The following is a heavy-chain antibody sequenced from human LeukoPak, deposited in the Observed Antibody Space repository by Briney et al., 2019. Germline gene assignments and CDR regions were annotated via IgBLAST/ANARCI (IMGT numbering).Heavy chain of an antibody. D-gene: IGHD2-21*01. CDR2: IKPKTDGETT. V-gene: IGHV3-15*07. J-gene: IGHJ4*02. CDR3: ITPLPYSAQ. CDR1: GFSFDECA. Sequence: GGSLGLSCAASGFSFDECAMHWVRQAPGKGLEWVGRIKPKTDGETTEYAAPVKDRFSISRDDSKSMMYLQMNSLKTEDTAVYYCITPLPYSAQGGQGTLVTVSS.